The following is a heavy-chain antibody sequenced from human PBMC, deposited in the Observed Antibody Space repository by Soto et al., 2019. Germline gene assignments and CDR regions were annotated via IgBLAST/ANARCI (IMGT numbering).Heavy chain of an antibody. D-gene: IGHD3-3*01. CDR2: INHSGST. V-gene: IGHV4-34*01. CDR1: GGSFSGYY. CDR3: ARPVSDFWSGPLFNY. Sequence: SETLSLTCAVYGGSFSGYYWIWIRQPPGKGLEWIGEINHSGSTNYDPSLKSRVTISVDTSKNQFSLKLSSVTAADTAVYYCARPVSDFWSGPLFNYWGQGTLVTVSS. J-gene: IGHJ4*02.